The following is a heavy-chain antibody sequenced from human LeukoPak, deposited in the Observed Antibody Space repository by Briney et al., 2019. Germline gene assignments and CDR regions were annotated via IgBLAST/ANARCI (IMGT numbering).Heavy chain of an antibody. CDR3: ARTLGSSQGDYYYYYYMDV. CDR1: GFTFSSYS. V-gene: IGHV3-21*04. Sequence: PGGSLRLSCAASGFTFSSYSMNWVRQAPGKGLEWVSSISSSSSYIYYADSVKGRFTISRDNAKNSLYLQMNSLRAEDTALYHCARTLGSSQGDYYYYYYMDVWGKGTTVTVSS. J-gene: IGHJ6*03. CDR2: ISSSSSYI. D-gene: IGHD6-6*01.